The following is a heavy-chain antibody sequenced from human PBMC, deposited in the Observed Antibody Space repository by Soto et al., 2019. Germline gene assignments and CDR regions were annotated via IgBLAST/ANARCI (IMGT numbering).Heavy chain of an antibody. CDR1: GFTFSTYG. CDR3: ARKIAGTFLQLPGF. CDR2: TASDGSNE. V-gene: IGHV3-30*03. J-gene: IGHJ4*02. D-gene: IGHD3-3*02. Sequence: QEQLVESGGGVVQPGGSLRLSCAASGFTFSTYGMHWVRQAPGEGLEWVAVTASDGSNEHYADSVKGRFTISRDNSKNTLYLQMNNLRTEDTAVYHCARKIAGTFLQLPGFWGQGTLVTVSS.